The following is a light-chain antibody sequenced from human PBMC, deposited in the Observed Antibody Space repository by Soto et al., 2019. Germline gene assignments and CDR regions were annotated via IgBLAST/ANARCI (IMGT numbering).Light chain of an antibody. J-gene: IGLJ3*02. V-gene: IGLV2-23*02. CDR1: SSDVGSYNL. Sequence: QSALTQPASVSGSPGQSITISCTGTSSDVGSYNLVSWYQQHPGKAPKLMIYEVSKRPSGVSNRFSGSKSGNTASLTISGLQAGDEADYYCCSYAGSSTFEKVFGGGTKLTVL. CDR2: EVS. CDR3: CSYAGSSTFEKV.